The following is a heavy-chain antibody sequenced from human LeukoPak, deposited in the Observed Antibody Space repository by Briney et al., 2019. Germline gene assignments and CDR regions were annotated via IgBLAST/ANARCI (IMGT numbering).Heavy chain of an antibody. Sequence: GGSLRLSCAAFGFTFSSYGMHWVRQAPGKGLEWVAVIWYDGSNKYYADSVKGRFTISRDNSKNTLYLQMNSLRAEDTAVYYCAKDSGSYYVRYYFDYWGQGTLVTVSS. CDR2: IWYDGSNK. CDR1: GFTFSSYG. CDR3: AKDSGSYYVRYYFDY. V-gene: IGHV3-33*06. D-gene: IGHD1-26*01. J-gene: IGHJ4*02.